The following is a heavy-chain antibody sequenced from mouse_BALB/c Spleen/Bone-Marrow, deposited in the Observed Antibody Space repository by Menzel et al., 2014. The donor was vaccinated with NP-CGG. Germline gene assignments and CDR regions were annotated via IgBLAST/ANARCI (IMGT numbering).Heavy chain of an antibody. CDR2: IYPGGGET. V-gene: IGHV1-80*01. D-gene: IGHD2-4*01. Sequence: VQLQQSGAELVRPGSSVKISCKASGYAFSNYGMNWVKQRPGQGLEWIGQIYPGGGETNYNGEFEGRVTLTADKSSSTAYMQVSSLTSEDSAVYFCASVYDYGRGYAMDYWGQGTSVTVSS. CDR3: ASVYDYGRGYAMDY. J-gene: IGHJ4*01. CDR1: GYAFSNYG.